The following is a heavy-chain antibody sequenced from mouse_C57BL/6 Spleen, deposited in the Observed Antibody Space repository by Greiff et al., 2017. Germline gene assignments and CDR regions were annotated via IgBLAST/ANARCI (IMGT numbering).Heavy chain of an antibody. V-gene: IGHV5-6*01. D-gene: IGHD1-1*01. J-gene: IGHJ4*01. CDR2: ISTGGSYT. CDR3: ARFSSYCAMDY. Sequence: EVHLVESGGDLVKPGGSLKLSCAASGFTFSSYGMSWVRQTPDKRLEWVATISTGGSYTYYPDSVKGRFTITRDNAKNALYLQMSSLKSEDTAMYYCARFSSYCAMDYWGQGTSVTVSS. CDR1: GFTFSSYG.